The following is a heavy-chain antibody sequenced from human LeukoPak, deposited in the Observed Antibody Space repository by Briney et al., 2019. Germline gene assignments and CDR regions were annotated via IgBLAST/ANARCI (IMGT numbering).Heavy chain of an antibody. D-gene: IGHD1-26*01. Sequence: GGSLRFSCAASGFTFSSYSMNWVRQAPGKGLEWVSYISSSSSTIYYADSVKGRFTISRDNAKNSLYLQMNSLRAEDTAVYYCARDRREFDYWGQGTLVTVSS. J-gene: IGHJ4*02. CDR1: GFTFSSYS. CDR3: ARDRREFDY. V-gene: IGHV3-48*01. CDR2: ISSSSSTI.